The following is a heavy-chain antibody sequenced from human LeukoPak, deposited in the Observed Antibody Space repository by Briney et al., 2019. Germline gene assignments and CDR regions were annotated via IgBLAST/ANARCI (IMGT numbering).Heavy chain of an antibody. V-gene: IGHV3-43D*04. D-gene: IGHD6-13*01. CDR1: GFTFDDYA. Sequence: GGSLTLSCAASGFTFDDYAMHWVRQVPGKGLEWISFITWNGDERHYADSVKGRFTISRDNAKNSLYLQMNSLRAEDTAVYYCARDQEYSSSCDYWGQGTLVTVSS. CDR3: ARDQEYSSSCDY. J-gene: IGHJ4*02. CDR2: ITWNGDER.